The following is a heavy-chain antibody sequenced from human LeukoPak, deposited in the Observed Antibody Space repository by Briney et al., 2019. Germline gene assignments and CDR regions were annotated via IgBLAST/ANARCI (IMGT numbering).Heavy chain of an antibody. CDR3: ARRVQMSSASATSNTWLDP. D-gene: IGHD3-10*01. CDR1: GDSISSYH. CDR2: VHYSGGT. J-gene: IGHJ5*02. Sequence: PSETLFLTCTVSGDSISSYHWNWIRQPPGKGLEGIGHVHYSGGTNYNPSLKSRVKRSLDKASIQFPLKLISVTAADTAVYYCARRVQMSSASATSNTWLDPWGQGNLVAVSS. V-gene: IGHV4-59*01.